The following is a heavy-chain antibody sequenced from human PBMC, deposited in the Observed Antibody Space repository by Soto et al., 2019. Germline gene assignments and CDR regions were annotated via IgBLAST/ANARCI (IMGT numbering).Heavy chain of an antibody. V-gene: IGHV4-34*01. CDR2: INHSGST. CDR3: ASVRTSYYYYYYMDV. J-gene: IGHJ6*03. Sequence: PSETLSLTCAVYGGSFSGYYWSWIRQPPGKGLEWIGEINHSGSTNYNPSLKSRVTISVDTSKNQFSLKLSSVTAADTAVYYCASVRTSYYYYYYMDVWGKGTTVTVSS. CDR1: GGSFSGYY.